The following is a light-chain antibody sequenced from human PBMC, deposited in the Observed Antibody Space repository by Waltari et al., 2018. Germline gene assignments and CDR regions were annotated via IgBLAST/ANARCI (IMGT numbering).Light chain of an antibody. CDR2: DAS. CDR3: QERGSWPRVT. CDR1: QSVSSY. Sequence: ENVLTQSPATLSLSPGERATLSCRASQSVSSYLAWYQQKPGQAPRLLIYDASNRAPGIPSRFSGSGSGTDFTHTISSLEPEGFAVYYCQERGSWPRVTFGQGTRLEMK. J-gene: IGKJ5*01. V-gene: IGKV3-11*01.